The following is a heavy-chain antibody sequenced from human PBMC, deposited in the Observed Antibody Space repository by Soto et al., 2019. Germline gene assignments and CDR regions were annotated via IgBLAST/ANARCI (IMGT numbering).Heavy chain of an antibody. V-gene: IGHV3-66*01. CDR3: VRENYYYGMDV. CDR2: INNAGTT. J-gene: IGHJ6*02. CDR1: GFDASVNF. Sequence: EVQRVESWGTLVQPGVSLKLSCAASGFDASVNFMTWVRQAPGKGLELVTAINNAGTTFYADSVKGRFSISRDDSKNTLYLQMNSLRVEDTAMYYCVRENYYYGMDVWGQGTAVTVSS.